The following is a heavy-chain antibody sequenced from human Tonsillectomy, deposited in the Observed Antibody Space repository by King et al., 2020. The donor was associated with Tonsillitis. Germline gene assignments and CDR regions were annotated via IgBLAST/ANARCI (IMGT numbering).Heavy chain of an antibody. Sequence: VQLVESGGGLVKPGGSLRLSCAASGFTFSSYSLHWVRQAPGKGLEWVSSITSSSNYIYYADSMEGRCTISRDNAKNSLYLQMNSLRAEDTAMYYCARVCVARGVGAYDIWRKVTMVTVSS. D-gene: IGHD3-10*01. CDR3: ARVCVARGVGAYDI. V-gene: IGHV3-21*01. CDR1: GFTFSSYS. J-gene: IGHJ3*02. CDR2: ITSSSNYI.